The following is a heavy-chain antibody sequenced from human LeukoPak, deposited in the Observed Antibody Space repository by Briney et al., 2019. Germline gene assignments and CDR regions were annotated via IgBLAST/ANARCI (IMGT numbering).Heavy chain of an antibody. CDR1: GYTFTSYG. Sequence: ASVKVSCKASGYTFTSYGISWVRQAPGQGLEWMGWISAYNGNTNYAQKLQGRVTMTTDTSTSTAYMELRSLRSDDTAVYYCARDRLAAAGYYYDSSGYYGAPDYWGQGTLVTVSS. CDR2: ISAYNGNT. CDR3: ARDRLAAAGYYYDSSGYYGAPDY. J-gene: IGHJ4*02. D-gene: IGHD3-22*01. V-gene: IGHV1-18*01.